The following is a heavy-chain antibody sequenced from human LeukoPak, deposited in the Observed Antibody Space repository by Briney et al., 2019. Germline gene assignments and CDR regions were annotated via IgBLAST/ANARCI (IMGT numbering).Heavy chain of an antibody. CDR2: ISYDGSNK. D-gene: IGHD6-13*01. CDR3: AKDPDGIAAAGHLDY. Sequence: GGSLRLSWAASGFTFSSYGMHGVRKAPGKGREGVAVISYDGSNKYYADSVKGRFTISRDNSKNTLYLQMNSLRVEDTAVYYYAKDPDGIAAAGHLDYWGQGTLVTVSS. V-gene: IGHV3-30*18. J-gene: IGHJ4*02. CDR1: GFTFSSYG.